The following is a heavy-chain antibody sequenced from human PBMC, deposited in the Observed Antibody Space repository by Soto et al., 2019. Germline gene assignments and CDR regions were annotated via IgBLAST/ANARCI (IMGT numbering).Heavy chain of an antibody. CDR3: ARGGTNYAS. V-gene: IGHV3-7*01. CDR2: IKPDESEK. Sequence: EVQLVESGVGLVQPGGSLKLSCTASGFTFSESWITWVRQAPGKWLEWVARIKPDESEKKYADSVKGRPSISRDTAKNSIYLQMDSLRAEDTAVYYCARGGTNYASWGKGTLVTVSS. CDR1: GFTFSESW. D-gene: IGHD1-7*01. J-gene: IGHJ5*02.